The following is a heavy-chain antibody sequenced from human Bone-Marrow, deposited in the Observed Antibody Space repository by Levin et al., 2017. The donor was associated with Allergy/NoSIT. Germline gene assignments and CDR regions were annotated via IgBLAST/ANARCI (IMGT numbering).Heavy chain of an antibody. CDR3: ARIPDYDRGNWFDP. V-gene: IGHV3-11*01. CDR2: MSTGGGTI. Sequence: PGGSLRLSCAASGFIFGDYYMSWLRQAPGKRPEWLSYMSTGGGTIYYADSVKGRFTISRDNARNSLYLQMNNLRDDDTAVYYCARIPDYDRGNWFDPWGQGTLVTVSS. D-gene: IGHD4/OR15-4a*01. CDR1: GFIFGDYY. J-gene: IGHJ5*02.